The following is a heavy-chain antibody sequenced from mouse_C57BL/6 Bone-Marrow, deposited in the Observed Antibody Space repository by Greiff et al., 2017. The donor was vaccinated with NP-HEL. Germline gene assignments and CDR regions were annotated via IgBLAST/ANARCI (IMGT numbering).Heavy chain of an antibody. CDR1: GYTFTEYT. Sequence: QVQLQQSGAELVKPGASVKLSCKASGYTFTEYTIHWVKQRSGQGLEWIGWFYPGSGSIKYNEKFKDKATLTADKSSSTVYMALSRLTSEDSAVYFCARHEEGYYYGSSYDAWFAYWGQGTLVTVSA. V-gene: IGHV1-62-2*01. CDR3: ARHEEGYYYGSSYDAWFAY. D-gene: IGHD1-1*01. J-gene: IGHJ3*01. CDR2: FYPGSGSI.